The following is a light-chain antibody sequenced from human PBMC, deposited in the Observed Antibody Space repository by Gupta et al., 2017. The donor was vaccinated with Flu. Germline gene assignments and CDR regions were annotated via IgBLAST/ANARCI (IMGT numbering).Light chain of an antibody. CDR1: QSVSNNY. V-gene: IGKV3D-20*01. Sequence: DIVLTQSPATLSLSPGERATLSCGASQSVSNNYLAWYQQKPGLAPSLLIYDASTRATGIPDRFSGSGSGADFTLTISSLEPEDFAVYYCQQYGTSPFTFGPGTKVDI. CDR3: QQYGTSPFT. J-gene: IGKJ3*01. CDR2: DAS.